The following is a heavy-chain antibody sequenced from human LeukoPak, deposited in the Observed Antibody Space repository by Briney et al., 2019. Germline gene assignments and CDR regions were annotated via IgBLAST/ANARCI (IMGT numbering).Heavy chain of an antibody. CDR3: ARGFLVEPFDY. CDR1: GYTFTSYD. Sequence: GASVKVSCKASGYTFTSYDINWVRQAPGQGLEWMGWMNPNSGNTGYAQKFQGRVTITRNTSISTAYMELSSLRSEDTAVYYCARGFLVEPFDYWGQGTLVTVSS. V-gene: IGHV1-8*03. D-gene: IGHD2-15*01. J-gene: IGHJ4*02. CDR2: MNPNSGNT.